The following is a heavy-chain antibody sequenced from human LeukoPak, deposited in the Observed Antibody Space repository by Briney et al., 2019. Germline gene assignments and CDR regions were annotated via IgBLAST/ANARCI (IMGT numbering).Heavy chain of an antibody. D-gene: IGHD4-11*01. CDR3: AREYSASEL. V-gene: IGHV1-2*02. CDR1: GYTFVGYY. J-gene: IGHJ4*02. CDR2: IDPSTGNT. Sequence: SSVKVSCKASGYTFVGYYLHWVRQAPGQGLEWMAWIDPSTGNTHYAQKFQGRITVTRDTSISTTYMELSWLTSDDTALYYCAREYSASELWGQGTLVTVSS.